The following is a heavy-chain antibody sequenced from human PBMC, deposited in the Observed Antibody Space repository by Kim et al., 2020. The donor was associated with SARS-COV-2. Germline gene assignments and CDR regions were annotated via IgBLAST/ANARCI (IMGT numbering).Heavy chain of an antibody. CDR3: ARDPPYSGTFKGAFDI. CDR2: IYTGGST. Sequence: GGSLRLSCTASGFTVNTNYMTWVRQAPGKGLDWVSAIYTGGSTHYADSVEGRFSISSDNSKNAVYLQMNSLRDEDTAVYYYARDPPYSGTFKGAFDIWGQGTMVTVSS. V-gene: IGHV3-66*02. J-gene: IGHJ3*02. CDR1: GFTVNTNY. D-gene: IGHD1-26*01.